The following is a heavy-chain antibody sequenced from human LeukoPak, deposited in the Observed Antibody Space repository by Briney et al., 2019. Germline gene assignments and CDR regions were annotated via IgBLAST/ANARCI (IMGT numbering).Heavy chain of an antibody. V-gene: IGHV4-39*01. J-gene: IGHJ5*02. CDR1: GGSISSSSFH. D-gene: IGHD6-19*01. CDR2: IFYSGST. CDR3: ARQGYISGQGFRNNWFDP. Sequence: SETLSLTCTVSGGSISSSSFHWGWLRQPPGKGLEWLGTIFYSGSTYYNPSLKSRVTMSVDTSKNQFSLKLSSVTAADTAVYYCARQGYISGQGFRNNWFDPWGQGSLVTVSS.